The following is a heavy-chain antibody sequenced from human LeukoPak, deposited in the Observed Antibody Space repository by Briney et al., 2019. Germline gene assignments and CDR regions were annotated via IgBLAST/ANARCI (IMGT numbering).Heavy chain of an antibody. D-gene: IGHD3-22*01. CDR2: ISGSGGST. CDR1: GFTFSSYW. CDR3: AKDPLGGYVSSGYYDY. V-gene: IGHV3-23*01. J-gene: IGHJ4*02. Sequence: GGSLRLSCAASGFTFSSYWMSWVRQAPGKGLEWVSAISGSGGSTYYADSVKGRSTISRDNSKNTLYLQMNSLRAEDTAVYYCAKDPLGGYVSSGYYDYWGQGTLVTVSS.